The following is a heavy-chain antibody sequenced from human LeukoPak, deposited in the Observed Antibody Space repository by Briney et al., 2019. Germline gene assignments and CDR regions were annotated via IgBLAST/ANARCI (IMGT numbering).Heavy chain of an antibody. CDR1: GGSFSGYY. V-gene: IGHV4-34*01. D-gene: IGHD5-12*01. CDR2: INHSGST. J-gene: IGHJ3*02. CDR3: ARGYSGYGAFDI. Sequence: PSETLSLTCAVYGGSFSGYYWSWIRQPPGKGLEWIGEINHSGSTNYNPSLKSRVTISVDTSKNQFSLKLSSVTAADTAVYYCARGYSGYGAFDIWGQGTMVTVSS.